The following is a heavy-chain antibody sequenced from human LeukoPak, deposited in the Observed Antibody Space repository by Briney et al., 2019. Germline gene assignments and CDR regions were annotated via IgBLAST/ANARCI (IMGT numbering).Heavy chain of an antibody. CDR2: IYYSGST. CDR1: GGSISSYY. J-gene: IGHJ4*02. CDR3: ARGAVYYYGSGSYWTLFDY. V-gene: IGHV4-59*01. Sequence: SETLSLACTVSGGSISSYYWSWIRQPPGKGLEWIGYIYYSGSTNYNPSLKSRVTISVDTSKNQFSLKLSSVTAADTAVYYCARGAVYYYGSGSYWTLFDYWGQGTLVTVSS. D-gene: IGHD3-10*01.